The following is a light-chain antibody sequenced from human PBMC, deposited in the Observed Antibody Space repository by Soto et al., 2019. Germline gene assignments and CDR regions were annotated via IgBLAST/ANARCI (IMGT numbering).Light chain of an antibody. CDR1: SSDVGGYDY. V-gene: IGLV2-14*01. CDR2: DVS. CDR3: SSYTTSSTPYVV. J-gene: IGLJ2*01. Sequence: QSVLTQPASVSGSPGQSITISCTGTSSDVGGYDYVSWYQQHPSKAPKLMIYDVSYRPSGVSNRFSGSKSGNTASLTISGLQAEDEADYYCSSYTTSSTPYVVFGGGTKLTVL.